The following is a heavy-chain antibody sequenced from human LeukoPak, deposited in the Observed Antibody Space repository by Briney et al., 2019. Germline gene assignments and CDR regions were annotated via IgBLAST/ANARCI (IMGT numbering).Heavy chain of an antibody. CDR1: GFTFSNYV. CDR3: AKSPMRTVTTNYFDY. Sequence: PGGSLRLSCVASGFTFSNYVMNWVRQAPGKGLEWVPTTSGSDGSTYYADSVKGRFTISTDISKNTLYLQMNSLRAEDTAVYYCAKSPMRTVTTNYFDYWGPGTLITVSS. V-gene: IGHV3-23*01. CDR2: TSGSDGST. D-gene: IGHD4-17*01. J-gene: IGHJ4*02.